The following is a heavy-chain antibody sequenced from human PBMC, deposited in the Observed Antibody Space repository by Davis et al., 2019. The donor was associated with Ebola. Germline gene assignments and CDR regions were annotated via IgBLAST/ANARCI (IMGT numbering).Heavy chain of an antibody. J-gene: IGHJ5*02. CDR3: AKMIQGQSHWFDP. V-gene: IGHV4-30-4*08. CDR2: ISYGGST. Sequence: LRLSCTVSGASISSDDYYWTWIRQHPGKGLEWIGYISYGGSTYYNPSLRSRVTISVDTSRNQFSLKLNSVTAADTAVYYCAKMIQGQSHWFDPWGQGTLVTVSS. CDR1: GASISSDDYY. D-gene: IGHD3-16*01.